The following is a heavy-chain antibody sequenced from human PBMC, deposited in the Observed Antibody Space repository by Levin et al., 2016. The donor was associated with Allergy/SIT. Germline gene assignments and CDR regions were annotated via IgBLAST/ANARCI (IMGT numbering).Heavy chain of an antibody. CDR3: ARDSSYFDWSLDY. V-gene: IGHV4-61*02. CDR2: IYLSGST. Sequence: SETLSLTCTVSGASIDSGTYYWSWIRQPAGKGLEWIGRIYLSGSTNYNPSLKSRVTISIDTSKNQYSLKLRSVTAADTAVYYCARDSSYFDWSLDYWGQGTLVTVSS. J-gene: IGHJ4*02. CDR1: GASIDSGTYY. D-gene: IGHD3-9*01.